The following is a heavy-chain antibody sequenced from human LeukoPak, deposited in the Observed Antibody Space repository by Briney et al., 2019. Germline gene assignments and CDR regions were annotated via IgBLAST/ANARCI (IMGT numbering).Heavy chain of an antibody. Sequence: GGSLRLSCAASGFTFGSYAMHWVRQAPGKGLEWVSYISSSSSTIYYADSVKGRFTISRDNAKNSLYLQMNSLRDEDTAVYYCARRYCSGGSCYGRGNNWFDPWGQGTLVTVSS. CDR1: GFTFGSYA. CDR3: ARRYCSGGSCYGRGNNWFDP. J-gene: IGHJ5*02. D-gene: IGHD2-15*01. V-gene: IGHV3-48*02. CDR2: ISSSSSTI.